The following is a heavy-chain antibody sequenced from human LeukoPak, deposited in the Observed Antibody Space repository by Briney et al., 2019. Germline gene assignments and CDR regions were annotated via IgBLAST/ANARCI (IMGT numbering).Heavy chain of an antibody. CDR1: GGSFSGYY. J-gene: IGHJ6*03. V-gene: IGHV4-34*01. CDR3: ARDIVGATTTYYYYYMDV. CDR2: INHSGST. Sequence: SETLSLTCAVYGGSFSGYYWSWIRQPPGKGLEWIGKINHSGSTNYNPSLKGRVTISVDTSKNQFSLKLSSVTAADTAVYYCARDIVGATTTYYYYYMDVWGKGTTVTISS. D-gene: IGHD1-26*01.